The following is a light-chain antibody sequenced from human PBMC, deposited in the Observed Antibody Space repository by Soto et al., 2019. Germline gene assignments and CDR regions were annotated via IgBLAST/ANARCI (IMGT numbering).Light chain of an antibody. V-gene: IGLV2-11*01. Sequence: QSVLTQPHSVSGSPGQSVTISCTGTSGDVGRYSRVSWYQQHPDKAPQLMIYDVNKRPSGVPDRFSGSKSGNTASLTISGLQAGDEADYYCCSYAGTYTYVFGTGTKVTVL. CDR1: SGDVGRYSR. CDR2: DVN. CDR3: CSYAGTYTYV. J-gene: IGLJ1*01.